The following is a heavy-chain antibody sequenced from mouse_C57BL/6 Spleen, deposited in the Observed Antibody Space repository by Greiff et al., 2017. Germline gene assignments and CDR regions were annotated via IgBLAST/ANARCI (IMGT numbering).Heavy chain of an antibody. Sequence: VMLVESGPGLVQPSQSLSITCTVSGFSLTSYGVHWVRQSPGKGLEWLGVIWSGGSTDYNAAFISRLSISKDNSKSQVFFKMNSLQADDTAIYYCARKRGGLDYAMDYWGQGTSVTVSS. V-gene: IGHV2-2*01. CDR1: GFSLTSYG. J-gene: IGHJ4*01. D-gene: IGHD2-10*02. CDR3: ARKRGGLDYAMDY. CDR2: IWSGGST.